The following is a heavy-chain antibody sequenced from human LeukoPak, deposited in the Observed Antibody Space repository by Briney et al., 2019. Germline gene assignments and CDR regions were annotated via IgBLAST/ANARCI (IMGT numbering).Heavy chain of an antibody. CDR1: GSSISSGYY. V-gene: IGHV4-38-2*01. D-gene: IGHD4-11*01. CDR2: IYHSGST. J-gene: IGHJ4*02. Sequence: SQTLSLTCAVSGSSISSGYYWGWIRHPPGKGLEWIASIYHSGSTYYTPSFKSRVSISVDTPKNQFSLKLTPVPAADTAVFCCGRVSFGGGDYSNYGSFDYWGQGILVTVSS. CDR3: GRVSFGGGDYSNYGSFDY.